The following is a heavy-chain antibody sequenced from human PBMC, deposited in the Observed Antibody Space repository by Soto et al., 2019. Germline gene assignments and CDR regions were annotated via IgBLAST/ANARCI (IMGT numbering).Heavy chain of an antibody. CDR1: GGTFSSYA. CDR2: IIPIFGTA. V-gene: IGHV1-69*01. J-gene: IGHJ6*02. D-gene: IGHD2-2*02. CDR3: ARVPYCSSTNCYTGVGMDV. Sequence: QVQLVQSGAEVKKPGSSVKVSCKASGGTFSSYAISWVRQAPGQGLEWMGGIIPIFGTATYAQKFQGRVTITADESTSTAYMELSSLRSEDTAVYYCARVPYCSSTNCYTGVGMDVWGQGTTVTVSS.